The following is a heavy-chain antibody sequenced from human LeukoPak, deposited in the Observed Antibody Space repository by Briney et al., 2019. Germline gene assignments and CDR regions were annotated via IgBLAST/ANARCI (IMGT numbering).Heavy chain of an antibody. CDR3: ARHGGRITIFGVVYDAFDI. V-gene: IGHV4-38-2*02. J-gene: IGHJ3*02. D-gene: IGHD3-3*01. CDR2: IYHSGST. Sequence: SETLSLTCTVSGYSISSGYYWGWIRQPPGKGLEWIGSIYHSGSTYYNPSLKSRVTISVDTSKNQFSLKLSSVTAADTAVYYCARHGGRITIFGVVYDAFDIWGQGTMVTVSS. CDR1: GYSISSGYY.